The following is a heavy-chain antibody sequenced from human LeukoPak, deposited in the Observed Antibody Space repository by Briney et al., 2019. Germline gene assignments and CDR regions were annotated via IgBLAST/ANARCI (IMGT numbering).Heavy chain of an antibody. J-gene: IGHJ4*02. CDR1: GYTFTSYY. D-gene: IGHD2-15*01. CDR2: INPSGGST. V-gene: IGHV1-46*01. CDR3: ARSPMLGGYCSGGSCYDGWRPIGY. Sequence: GASVRVSCKASGYTFTSYYMHWVRQAPGQGLEWMGIINPSGGSTSYAQKFQGRVTMTRDTSTSTVYMELSSLRSEDTAVYYCARSPMLGGYCSGGSCYDGWRPIGYWGQGTLVTVSS.